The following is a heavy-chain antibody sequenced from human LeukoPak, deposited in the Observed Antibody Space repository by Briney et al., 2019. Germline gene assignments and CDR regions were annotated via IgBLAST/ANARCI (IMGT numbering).Heavy chain of an antibody. CDR1: GFTFSDYY. V-gene: IGHV3-11*01. CDR2: ISSSGSTI. D-gene: IGHD3-10*02. CDR3: ARERSVLFERYYYGMDV. Sequence: GGSLRLSCAASGFTFSDYYMSWIRQAPGKGLEWVSYISSSGSTIYYADSVKGRFTISRDNAKNSLYLQMNSLRAEDTAVYYCARERSVLFERYYYGMDVWGQGTTVTVSS. J-gene: IGHJ6*02.